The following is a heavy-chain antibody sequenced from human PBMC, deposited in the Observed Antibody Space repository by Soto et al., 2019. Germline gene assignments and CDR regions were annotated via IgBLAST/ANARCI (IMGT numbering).Heavy chain of an antibody. J-gene: IGHJ5*02. D-gene: IGHD2-21*02. CDR3: ARAMVVTQNWFDP. CDR2: IYHSGST. V-gene: IGHV4-30-2*05. CDR1: GGSISSGGYS. Sequence: PSETLSLTCAVSGGSISSGGYSWSWIRQPPGKGLEGIGYIYHSGSTYYNPSLKSRVTISVDTSKNQFSLKLSSVTAADTAVYYCARAMVVTQNWFDPWGQATLVTVSS.